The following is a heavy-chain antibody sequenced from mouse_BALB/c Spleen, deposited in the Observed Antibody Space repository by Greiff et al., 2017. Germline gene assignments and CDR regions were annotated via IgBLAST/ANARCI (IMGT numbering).Heavy chain of an antibody. J-gene: IGHJ4*01. Sequence: EVQLQESGGGLVKPGGSLKLSCAASGFAFSSYDMSWVRQTPEKRLEWVAYISSGSSTIYYADTVKGRFTISRDNPKNTLFLQMTSLRSEDTAMYYCARGGKYAMDYWGQGTSVTVSS. CDR2: ISSGSSTI. CDR3: ARGGKYAMDY. CDR1: GFAFSSYD. D-gene: IGHD1-1*01. V-gene: IGHV5-12-1*01.